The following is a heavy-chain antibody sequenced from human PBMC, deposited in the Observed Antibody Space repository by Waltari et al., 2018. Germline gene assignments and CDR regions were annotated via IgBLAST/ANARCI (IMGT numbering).Heavy chain of an antibody. D-gene: IGHD6-13*01. Sequence: QVQLVKSGAAVKKPGPSVQVSCKAYGYTFPSCDITWVRRATGQGLEWVRWLNPTSGNKGFAQNCQGRATLTRNIAITTAYMELSSLRSEDTAFDHCASGSMHAYSSSWSSYNYYYYIDVWGKGTMVTVSS. CDR3: ASGSMHAYSSSWSSYNYYYYIDV. V-gene: IGHV1-8*01. CDR1: GYTFPSCD. J-gene: IGHJ6*03. CDR2: LNPTSGNK.